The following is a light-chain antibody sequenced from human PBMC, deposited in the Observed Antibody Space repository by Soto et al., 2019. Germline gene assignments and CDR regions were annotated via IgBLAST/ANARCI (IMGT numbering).Light chain of an antibody. Sequence: EIVMTQSPATLSVSPGERATLSCRASQSVSSNLAWYQQKPGQAPRLLFYGASTRATGIPVRFSASGSGTEFSPTISRLQSGDFAGYYCQQYNDWPRGYTFGQGTKPEIK. J-gene: IGKJ2*01. V-gene: IGKV3-15*01. CDR3: QQYNDWPRGYT. CDR2: GAS. CDR1: QSVSSN.